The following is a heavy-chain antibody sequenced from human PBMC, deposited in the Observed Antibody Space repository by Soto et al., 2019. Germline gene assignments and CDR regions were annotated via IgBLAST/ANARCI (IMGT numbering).Heavy chain of an antibody. CDR2: IYHSGST. CDR3: ARGGVARYDALDI. D-gene: IGHD2-15*01. V-gene: IGHV4-4*02. Sequence: QVQLQESGPGLVKPSGTLSLTCAVSGGSISSSNWWSWVRKPPGKGLEWIGEIYHSGSTNYNPSLKSRVTISVDQSTIHFSLKLSSVTASDTAVYYCARGGVARYDALDIWGQGTMVTVSS. J-gene: IGHJ3*02. CDR1: GGSISSSNW.